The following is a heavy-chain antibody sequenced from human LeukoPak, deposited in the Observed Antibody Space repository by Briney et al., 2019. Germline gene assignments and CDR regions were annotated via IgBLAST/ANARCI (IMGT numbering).Heavy chain of an antibody. J-gene: IGHJ4*02. Sequence: ASVKVSCKASGYTFTSYGISWVRQAPGQGLEWMGWVSAYSGNTNYAQKLQGRVTMTTDTSTSTAYMELRSLRSDDTAVYYCARDLWGSSWYYFDYWGQGTLVTVSS. CDR1: GYTFTSYG. V-gene: IGHV1-18*01. CDR3: ARDLWGSSWYYFDY. D-gene: IGHD6-13*01. CDR2: VSAYSGNT.